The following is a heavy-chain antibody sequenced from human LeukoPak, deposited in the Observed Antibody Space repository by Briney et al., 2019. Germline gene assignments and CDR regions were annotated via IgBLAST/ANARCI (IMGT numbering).Heavy chain of an antibody. J-gene: IGHJ6*03. Sequence: SETLSLTCAVSGGSISSSNWWSWVRQPPGKGLEWIGEIYHSGSTNYNPSLKSRVTISVDTSKNQFSLKLSSVTAADTAVYYCAREGWDVVRGVIDYYYYMDVWGKGTTVTISS. CDR1: GGSISSSNW. CDR2: IYHSGST. CDR3: AREGWDVVRGVIDYYYYMDV. D-gene: IGHD3-10*01. V-gene: IGHV4-4*02.